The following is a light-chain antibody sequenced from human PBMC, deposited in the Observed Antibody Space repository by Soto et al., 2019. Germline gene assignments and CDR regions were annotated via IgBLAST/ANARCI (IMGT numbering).Light chain of an antibody. Sequence: EKVMTQSPATLSMSPGERATLSCRASQSVSSFLAWYQQKPGQAPRLLIYGASTRATGIPARFSGSGSWTEFTLTISSLQSEDFAVYYCQQYSNWRSSTFGQGTKVEV. CDR1: QSVSSF. V-gene: IGKV3-15*01. J-gene: IGKJ1*01. CDR2: GAS. CDR3: QQYSNWRSST.